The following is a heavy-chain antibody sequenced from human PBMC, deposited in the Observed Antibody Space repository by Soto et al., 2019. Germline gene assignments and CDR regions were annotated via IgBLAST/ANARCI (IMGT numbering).Heavy chain of an antibody. D-gene: IGHD2-15*01. Sequence: GGSLRLSCAASGFTLTTYAMTWVRQVPGRGLEWVSTISAGVGTTYYADSVKGRFTISRDIPKNTLFLQMNSLRAEDTAVYYCAKGRCSGGSCYYFDYWGQGTLVTVSS. CDR3: AKGRCSGGSCYYFDY. CDR2: ISAGVGTT. J-gene: IGHJ4*02. CDR1: GFTLTTYA. V-gene: IGHV3-23*01.